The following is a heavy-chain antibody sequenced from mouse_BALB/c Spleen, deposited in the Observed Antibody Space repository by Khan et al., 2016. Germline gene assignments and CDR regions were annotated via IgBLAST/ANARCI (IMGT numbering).Heavy chain of an antibody. CDR3: WILL. CDR2: IRLKSDDYVT. Sequence: EVQLEESGGGLVQPGGSMKLSCVASGFTFSNYWMNWVRQSPAKGLEWVAAIRLKSDDYVTHYAESVKWRFTISRDDSKSSVYLHMNNLRAEDTGIYYCWILLWGQGTTLTVSS. J-gene: IGHJ2*01. V-gene: IGHV6-6*02. CDR1: GFTFSNYW.